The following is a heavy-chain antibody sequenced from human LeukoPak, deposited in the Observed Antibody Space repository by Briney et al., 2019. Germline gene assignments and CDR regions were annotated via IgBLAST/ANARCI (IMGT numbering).Heavy chain of an antibody. CDR3: AKDAQRGFDYSNSLEY. Sequence: QPGRSLRLSCTASGVTISHFGFHWVRQAPGKGLEWVAVIWSDGTNQFYADSVKGRFIISRESTQKTEYLEMHSLRTEDTAMYYCAKDAQRGFDYSNSLEYWGPGTLVTVSS. CDR2: IWSDGTNQ. V-gene: IGHV3-33*06. CDR1: GVTISHFG. D-gene: IGHD4-11*01. J-gene: IGHJ4*02.